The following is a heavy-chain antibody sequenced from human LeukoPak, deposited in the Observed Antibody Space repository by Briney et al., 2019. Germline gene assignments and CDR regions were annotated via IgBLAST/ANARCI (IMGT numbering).Heavy chain of an antibody. D-gene: IGHD1-1*01. CDR3: ARGVYWSLDY. CDR1: GFIFNTNG. CDR2: IAGGDEST. V-gene: IGHV3-23*01. J-gene: IGHJ4*02. Sequence: GGSLRLSCAISGFIFNTNGMNWVRQSPGKGLEWLATIAGGDESTYYADSVKGRFAISRDNSKSTVFLHMNSLRVEDTAVYYCARGVYWSLDYWGQGTPVTVSS.